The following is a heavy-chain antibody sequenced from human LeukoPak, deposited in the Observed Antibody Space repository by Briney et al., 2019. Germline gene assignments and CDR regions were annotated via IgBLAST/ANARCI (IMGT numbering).Heavy chain of an antibody. CDR2: ISAYNGNT. CDR3: ARSEGIYSHFDY. J-gene: IGHJ4*01. V-gene: IGHV1-18*01. D-gene: IGHD1-26*01. CDR1: GYTFSSYG. Sequence: GVTVTVSCRVSGYTFSSYGISWVRQARGQGLEGRGWISAYNGNTNYAQKLQGRGTITTDTSTSTPYREVRSVISDDRRVFYCARSEGIYSHFDYWGHGTPVTVSS.